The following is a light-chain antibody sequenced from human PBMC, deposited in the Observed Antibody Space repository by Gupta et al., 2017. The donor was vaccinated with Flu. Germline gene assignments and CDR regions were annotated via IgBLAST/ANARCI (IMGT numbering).Light chain of an antibody. CDR2: GAS. Sequence: EIVLTQSPGTLSLSPGERVTLSCRASQSVSSSYLAWYQQTPGQAPRLLIYGASSRATGIPDRFSGSGCGTDFTLTISKLEAEDFGVYYCQQYGNSPYPFGQGTKLEIK. V-gene: IGKV3-20*01. CDR1: QSVSSSY. CDR3: QQYGNSPYP. J-gene: IGKJ2*01.